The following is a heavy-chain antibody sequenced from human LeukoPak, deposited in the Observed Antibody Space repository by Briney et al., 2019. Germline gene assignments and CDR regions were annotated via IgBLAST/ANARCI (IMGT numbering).Heavy chain of an antibody. V-gene: IGHV3-11*06. J-gene: IGHJ1*01. CDR2: ISSSSSDT. Sequence: GGSLRLPCAASGFTFTDWYMSWIRQAPGKGLQWLSYISSSSSDTSYADSVRGRFTISRDNAKKSVYLQMNSLRAEDTAIYYCVKSAGRNGGDWGQGTLVTVSS. D-gene: IGHD1-26*01. CDR1: GFTFTDWY. CDR3: VKSAGRNGGD.